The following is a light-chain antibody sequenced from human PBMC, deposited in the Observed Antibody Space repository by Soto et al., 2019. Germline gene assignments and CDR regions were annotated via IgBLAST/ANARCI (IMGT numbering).Light chain of an antibody. CDR1: QSISNY. CDR3: QQTYSTPRT. J-gene: IGKJ4*01. V-gene: IGKV1-39*01. CDR2: AAS. Sequence: DIQMTQSPSSLSASVGDRLTITCRASQSISNYLNWYQQKPGKAPRLLIYAASSLQSGVPSRFSGSGSGTDFALTISSLQPDDFGTCYCQQTYSTPRTFGGGTKVAIK.